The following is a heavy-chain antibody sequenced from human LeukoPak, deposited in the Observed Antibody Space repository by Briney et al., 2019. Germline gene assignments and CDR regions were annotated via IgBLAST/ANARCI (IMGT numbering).Heavy chain of an antibody. CDR1: GYTFTGYY. J-gene: IGHJ4*02. D-gene: IGHD7-27*01. Sequence: GASVKVSCKASGYTFTGYYMHWVRQAPGQGLEWMGWINPNSGGTNYAQKFQGRVTMTRDTSISTAYMELSRLRSDDTAVYYCARALNWGMGGFDYWGQGTLVTVSS. CDR2: INPNSGGT. V-gene: IGHV1-2*02. CDR3: ARALNWGMGGFDY.